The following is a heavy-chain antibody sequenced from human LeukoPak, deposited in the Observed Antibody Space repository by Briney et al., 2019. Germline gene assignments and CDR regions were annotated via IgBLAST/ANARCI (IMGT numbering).Heavy chain of an antibody. CDR2: ISYDGSNK. V-gene: IGHV3-30*03. Sequence: GGSLRLSCAASGFTFSSYGMPWVRQAPGKGLEWVAVISYDGSNKYYADSVKGRFTISRDNSKNTLYLQMNSLRAEDTAVYYCAPRTKTNGGYSYAQPFDYWGQGTLVTVSS. D-gene: IGHD5-18*01. CDR3: APRTKTNGGYSYAQPFDY. CDR1: GFTFSSYG. J-gene: IGHJ4*02.